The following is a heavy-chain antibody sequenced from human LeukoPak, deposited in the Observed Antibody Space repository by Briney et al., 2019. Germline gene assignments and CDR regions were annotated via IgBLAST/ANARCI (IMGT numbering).Heavy chain of an antibody. J-gene: IGHJ5*02. Sequence: PSETLSLTCAVSGYSLSRGYYWGWIRHPPGKGLEWIGRIYHRGSTYYNPSLKSRVTISVDTSKNQFSLKLSSVTAADTAVYYCARQELLWFGELMGGFDPWGQGTLVTVSS. D-gene: IGHD3-10*01. CDR3: ARQELLWFGELMGGFDP. CDR2: IYHRGST. V-gene: IGHV4-38-2*01. CDR1: GYSLSRGYY.